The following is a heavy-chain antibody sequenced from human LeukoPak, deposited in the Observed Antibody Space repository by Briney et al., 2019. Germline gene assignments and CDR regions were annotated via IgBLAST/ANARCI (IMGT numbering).Heavy chain of an antibody. CDR2: IYYTGST. V-gene: IGHV4-39*01. CDR3: ARLAGSGCDFDY. J-gene: IGHJ4*02. Sequence: WETLSLTCTVSGGSISSSSYYWGWIRQPPGKGLEWIGSIYYTGSTYYNPSLKSRVTISVDTSKNQFSLKLNSVTAADTAVYYCARLAGSGCDFDYWGQGTLVTVSS. CDR1: GGSISSSSYY. D-gene: IGHD6-19*01.